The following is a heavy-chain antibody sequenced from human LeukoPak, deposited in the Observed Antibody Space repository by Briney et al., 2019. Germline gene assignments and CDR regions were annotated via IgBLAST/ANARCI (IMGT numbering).Heavy chain of an antibody. CDR3: TRVGYIDEGIDY. D-gene: IGHD5-24*01. J-gene: IGHJ4*01. Sequence: GGSLRLSCVASGFPFSSYWMTWVRQAPGKGLEWVANIKQDGSKKSYVDSVKGRFTISRDNAKSSLYLQMNSLRAEDTAIYYCTRVGYIDEGIDYWGQEPWSPSPQ. CDR2: IKQDGSKK. CDR1: GFPFSSYW. V-gene: IGHV3-7*04.